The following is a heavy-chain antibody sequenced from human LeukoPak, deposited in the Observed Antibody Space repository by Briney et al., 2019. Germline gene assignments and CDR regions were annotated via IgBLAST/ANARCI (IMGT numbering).Heavy chain of an antibody. D-gene: IGHD2-2*01. J-gene: IGHJ4*02. CDR3: ARDAGYCSSTSCYFQYFDY. Sequence: SETLSLTCSVSGDSITSSSYYWAWIRQPPERGLEWIGSVYYTGGTNYNPSLKSRVTISVDTSKNQFSLKLSSVTAADTAVYYCARDAGYCSSTSCYFQYFDYWGQGTLVTVSS. CDR1: GDSITSSSYY. V-gene: IGHV4-39*07. CDR2: VYYTGGT.